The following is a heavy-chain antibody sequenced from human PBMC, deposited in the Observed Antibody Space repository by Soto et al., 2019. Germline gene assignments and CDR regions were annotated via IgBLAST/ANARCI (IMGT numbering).Heavy chain of an antibody. J-gene: IGHJ3*02. CDR2: IWYDGSNK. CDR1: GFTFSSYG. Sequence: GGSLRLSCAASGFTFSSYGMHWVRQAPGKGLEWVAVIWYDGSNKYYADSVKGRFTISRDNSKNTLYLQMNSLRAEDTAVYYCAREPDNWNDDSAFDIWGQGTMVTVSS. CDR3: AREPDNWNDDSAFDI. D-gene: IGHD1-20*01. V-gene: IGHV3-33*01.